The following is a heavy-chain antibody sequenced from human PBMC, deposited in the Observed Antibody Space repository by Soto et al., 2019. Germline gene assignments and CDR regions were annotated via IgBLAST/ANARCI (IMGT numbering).Heavy chain of an antibody. J-gene: IGHJ4*02. D-gene: IGHD6-13*01. CDR3: AKDGQQQLAYSDY. CDR1: GFTFSIYA. Sequence: EVQLLESGGGLVQPGGSLRLTCAASGFTFSIYAMSWVRQAPGKGLEWVSAISGSGGSTYYADSVKGRFTISRDNSKNTLYLQMNSLRAEDTAVYYCAKDGQQQLAYSDYLGQGTLVTVSS. CDR2: ISGSGGST. V-gene: IGHV3-23*01.